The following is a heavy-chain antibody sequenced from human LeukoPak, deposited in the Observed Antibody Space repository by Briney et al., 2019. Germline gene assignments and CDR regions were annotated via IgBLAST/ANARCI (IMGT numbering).Heavy chain of an antibody. CDR1: GFTFSGFA. D-gene: IGHD3-22*01. CDR3: ASFLGGYSFFH. J-gene: IGHJ4*02. CDR2: ISGSGDNT. V-gene: IGHV3-23*01. Sequence: GGSLRLSCAASGFTFSGFAMSWVRRTPGKGLEWVSGISGSGDNTLYADSVKGRFTISRDNSKNTLYLEMNSLRAEDTAVYYCASFLGGYSFFHWGQGTLVTVSS.